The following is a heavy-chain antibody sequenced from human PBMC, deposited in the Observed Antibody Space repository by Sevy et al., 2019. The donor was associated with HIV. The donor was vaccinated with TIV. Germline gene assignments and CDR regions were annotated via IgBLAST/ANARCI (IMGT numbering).Heavy chain of an antibody. Sequence: GGSLRLSCAASGFTFSSYWMHWVRQAPGKGLVWVSRINSDGSSTSYADSVKGRLTISRDNAKNTLYVQMNSLRGEDTAVYYCAGSPSATRPPYYYYGMDVWGQGTTVTVSS. J-gene: IGHJ6*02. D-gene: IGHD1-1*01. CDR2: INSDGSST. V-gene: IGHV3-74*01. CDR1: GFTFSSYW. CDR3: AGSPSATRPPYYYYGMDV.